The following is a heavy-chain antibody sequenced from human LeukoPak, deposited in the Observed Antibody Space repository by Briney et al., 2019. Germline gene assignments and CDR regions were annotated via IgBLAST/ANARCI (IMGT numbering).Heavy chain of an antibody. V-gene: IGHV4-34*01. J-gene: IGHJ5*02. Sequence: SETLSLTCAVYGGSFSGYYWSWIRQPPGKGLEWIGEINHSGSTNYSPSLKSRVTISVDTSKNQFSLKLSSVTAADTAVYYCAREGRYYGSGSYYKRYNWFDPWGQGTLVTVSS. CDR1: GGSFSGYY. CDR2: INHSGST. D-gene: IGHD3-10*01. CDR3: AREGRYYGSGSYYKRYNWFDP.